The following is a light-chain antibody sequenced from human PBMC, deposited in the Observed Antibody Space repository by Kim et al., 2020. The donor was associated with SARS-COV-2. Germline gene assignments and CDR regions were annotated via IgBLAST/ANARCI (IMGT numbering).Light chain of an antibody. CDR1: QSVSSSY. V-gene: IGKV3-20*01. CDR3: QQYGSSPGFT. CDR2: GAS. J-gene: IGKJ3*01. Sequence: PGERATLSCRASQSVSSSYLAWYQQKPGQAPRLLIYGASSRATGIPDRFSGSGSGTDFTLTISRLEPEDFAVYYCQQYGSSPGFTFGPGTKVDIK.